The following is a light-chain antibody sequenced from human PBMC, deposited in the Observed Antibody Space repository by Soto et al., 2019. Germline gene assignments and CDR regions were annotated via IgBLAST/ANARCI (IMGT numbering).Light chain of an antibody. CDR3: CSYAGSYTWV. CDR1: SSDVGGYNY. J-gene: IGLJ3*02. Sequence: QSVLTQPRSGSGSPGQSVTISCTGTSSDVGGYNYVSWYQQHPGKAPKLMIYDVSERPSGVPDRFSGSKSGNMASLTISGLQAEDEADYYCCSYAGSYTWVLGGGTKLTVL. CDR2: DVS. V-gene: IGLV2-11*01.